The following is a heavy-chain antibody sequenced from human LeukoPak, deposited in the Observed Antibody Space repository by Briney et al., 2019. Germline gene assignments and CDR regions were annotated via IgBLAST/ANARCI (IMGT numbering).Heavy chain of an antibody. CDR2: IFYIGST. D-gene: IGHD3-9*01. V-gene: IGHV4-61*01. CDR1: GGSVSSGSYY. Sequence: SETLSLTCTVSGGSVSSGSYYWSWIRQPPGKGLEWIGYIFYIGSTNYNPSLKSRVTISVDTSKNQFSLKLTSVTAADTAVYYCARVSDILTGYPFDYWGQGTLVTVSS. J-gene: IGHJ4*02. CDR3: ARVSDILTGYPFDY.